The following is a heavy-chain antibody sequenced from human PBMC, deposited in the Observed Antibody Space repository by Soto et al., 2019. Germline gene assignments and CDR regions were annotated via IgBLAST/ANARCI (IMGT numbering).Heavy chain of an antibody. Sequence: GGSLRLSCAASGFTFSSYEMNWVSQAAGKGLEWVSYISSSGSTIYYADSVKGRFTISRDNAKNSLYLQMNSLRAEDTAVYYCASGGTGDFSFDYWGQGTLVTVSS. V-gene: IGHV3-48*03. CDR2: ISSSGSTI. D-gene: IGHD7-27*01. CDR1: GFTFSSYE. J-gene: IGHJ4*02. CDR3: ASGGTGDFSFDY.